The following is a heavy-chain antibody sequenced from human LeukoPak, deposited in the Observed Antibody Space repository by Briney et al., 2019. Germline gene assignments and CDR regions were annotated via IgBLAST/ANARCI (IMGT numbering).Heavy chain of an antibody. Sequence: ASVKVSCKVSGYTLTELSMHWVRQAPGKGLEWMGGFDPEDGETIYAQKFQGRVTMTEDTSTDTAYMELSSPRSEDTAVYYCATGAGLVGATRYYYYGMDVWGQGTTVTVSS. D-gene: IGHD1-26*01. CDR2: FDPEDGET. CDR3: ATGAGLVGATRYYYYGMDV. CDR1: GYTLTELS. J-gene: IGHJ6*02. V-gene: IGHV1-24*01.